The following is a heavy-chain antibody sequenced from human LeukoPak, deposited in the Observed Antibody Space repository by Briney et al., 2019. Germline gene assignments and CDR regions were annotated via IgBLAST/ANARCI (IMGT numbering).Heavy chain of an antibody. CDR1: GGSISSGGYS. V-gene: IGHV4-30-2*01. Sequence: SQTLSLTCAVSGGSISSGGYSWSWIRQPPGKGLEWIGYIYHSGSTYYNPSLKSRVTMSVDTSKNQFSLKLSSVTAADTAIYYCARENPSGYYNRPIDYWGQGTLVTVSS. J-gene: IGHJ4*02. D-gene: IGHD3-22*01. CDR2: IYHSGST. CDR3: ARENPSGYYNRPIDY.